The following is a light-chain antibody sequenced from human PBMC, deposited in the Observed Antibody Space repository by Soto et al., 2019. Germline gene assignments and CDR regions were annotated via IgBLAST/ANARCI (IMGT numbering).Light chain of an antibody. CDR1: QTIMTY. Sequence: DIQMTQSPSSLSASVGDEVTITCRASQTIMTYLNWYQLKPGKPPRLLIYAASSLQSGVPSRFSGSGSGTDFTLTISRLEPEDFAVYYCQQYGSLSWTFGQGTKVDIK. CDR2: AAS. V-gene: IGKV1-39*01. J-gene: IGKJ1*01. CDR3: QQYGSLSWT.